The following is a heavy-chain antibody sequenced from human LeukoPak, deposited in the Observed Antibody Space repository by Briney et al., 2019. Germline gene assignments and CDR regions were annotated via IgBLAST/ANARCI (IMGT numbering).Heavy chain of an antibody. CDR2: ISYDGSNK. CDR1: GFTFSSYA. CDR3: AKDRHYGSGSLDY. J-gene: IGHJ4*02. Sequence: GGSLRLSCAASGFTFSSYAMHWVRQAPGKGLEWVAVISYDGSNKYYADSVKGRFTISRDNSKNTLYLQMNSLRAEDTALYYCAKDRHYGSGSLDYWGQGTLVTVSS. D-gene: IGHD3-10*01. V-gene: IGHV3-30*04.